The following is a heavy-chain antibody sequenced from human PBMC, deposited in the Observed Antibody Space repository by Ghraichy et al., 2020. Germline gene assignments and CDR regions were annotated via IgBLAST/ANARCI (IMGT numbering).Heavy chain of an antibody. D-gene: IGHD2-21*02. CDR1: GVTVSNNY. Sequence: GESLNISCAASGVTVSNNYMTWLRQAPGKGLEWVSLIYSGGSTYYADSVKGRFTISRDNSKNTVYLQMNSLRAEDTAVYFCARNMPVTALGYWGQGTLVTVSS. CDR3: ARNMPVTALGY. V-gene: IGHV3-53*01. J-gene: IGHJ4*02. CDR2: IYSGGST.